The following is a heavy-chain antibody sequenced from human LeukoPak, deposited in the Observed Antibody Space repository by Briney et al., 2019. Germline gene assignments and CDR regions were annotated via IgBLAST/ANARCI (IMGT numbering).Heavy chain of an antibody. J-gene: IGHJ4*02. CDR2: VRYDRRNQ. V-gene: IGHV3-30*02. Sequence: GGSLRLSCAASAFTFSSYGMHWVRQAPGKGLEWVAFVRYDRRNQYYADSVKGRFTISRDNSKNTLYLQMNSLRAEDTAVYYCAKDYSDSSGYFRVPHVFDFWGQGTLVTVSS. CDR1: AFTFSSYG. CDR3: AKDYSDSSGYFRVPHVFDF. D-gene: IGHD3-22*01.